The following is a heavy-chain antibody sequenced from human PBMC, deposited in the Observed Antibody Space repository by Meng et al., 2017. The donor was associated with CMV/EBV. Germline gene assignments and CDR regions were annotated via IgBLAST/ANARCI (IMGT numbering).Heavy chain of an antibody. CDR1: GGSFSGYY. D-gene: IGHD6-13*01. Sequence: GSLRLSCAVYGGSFSGYYWSWIRQPPAKGLEWIREISHSGSTNYNPSLKSRVTISVDTSKNQYSLKLSSVTAADTAVYYCARYSSWTGLESAWGQGTLVTVSS. CDR3: ARYSSWTGLESA. CDR2: ISHSGST. V-gene: IGHV4-34*01. J-gene: IGHJ5*02.